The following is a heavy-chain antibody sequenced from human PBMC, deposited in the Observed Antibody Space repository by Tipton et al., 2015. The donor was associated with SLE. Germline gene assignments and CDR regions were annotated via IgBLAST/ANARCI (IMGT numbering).Heavy chain of an antibody. CDR3: ANGGIVGATGYFDL. D-gene: IGHD1-26*01. V-gene: IGHV4-34*01. J-gene: IGHJ2*01. Sequence: LRLSCAVYGGSFSGYYWSWIRQPPGKGLEWIGEINHSGSTNYNPSLKSRVTISVDTSKNQFSLKLSSVTAADTAVYYCANGGIVGATGYFDLWGRGTLVTVSS. CDR2: INHSGST. CDR1: GGSFSGYY.